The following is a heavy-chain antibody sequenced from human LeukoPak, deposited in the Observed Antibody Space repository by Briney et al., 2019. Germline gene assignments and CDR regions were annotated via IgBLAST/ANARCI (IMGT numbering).Heavy chain of an antibody. CDR3: ARHRGYSSSRSNYFYYGMDV. Sequence: SETLSLTCTVSGGSISSNIYYWGWIRQPPGKGLEWIGSIYYSGSTFYNPSLKSRVTISVDTSKNQFSLKLSSVTAADTAVYYCARHRGYSSSRSNYFYYGMDVWGQGTTVTVSS. V-gene: IGHV4-39*01. J-gene: IGHJ6*02. CDR1: GGSISSNIYY. CDR2: IYYSGST. D-gene: IGHD6-13*01.